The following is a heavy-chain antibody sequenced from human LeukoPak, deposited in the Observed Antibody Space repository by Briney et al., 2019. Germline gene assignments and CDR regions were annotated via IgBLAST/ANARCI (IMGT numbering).Heavy chain of an antibody. Sequence: GASVKVSCKASGYTFTSYDINWVRQATGQGLEWMGWVNPTSGNTGYARRFQGRVTITRNTSISTAYMELSSLRSEDTAVYFCARGLSSSGYPSYWGQGTLVTVSS. CDR1: GYTFTSYD. CDR3: ARGLSSSGYPSY. D-gene: IGHD3-22*01. CDR2: VNPTSGNT. J-gene: IGHJ4*02. V-gene: IGHV1-8*03.